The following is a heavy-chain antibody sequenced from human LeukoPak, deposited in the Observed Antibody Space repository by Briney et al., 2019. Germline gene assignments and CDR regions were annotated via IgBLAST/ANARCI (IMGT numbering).Heavy chain of an antibody. CDR2: IYPGDSDT. CDR3: ARRGTYYDSSGYMTTFDY. V-gene: IGHV5-51*01. D-gene: IGHD3-22*01. CDR1: GYSFTSYW. Sequence: GESLKTSCKGSGYSFTSYWIGWVRQMPGKGLEWMGIIYPGDSDTRYSPSFQGQVTISADKSISTAYLQWSSLKASDTAMYYCARRGTYYDSSGYMTTFDYWGQGTLVTVSS. J-gene: IGHJ4*02.